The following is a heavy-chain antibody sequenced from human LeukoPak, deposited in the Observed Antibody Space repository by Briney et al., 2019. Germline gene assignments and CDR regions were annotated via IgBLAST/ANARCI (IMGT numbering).Heavy chain of an antibody. CDR1: GFTFSTYW. V-gene: IGHV3-7*05. J-gene: IGHJ1*01. CDR2: IKQDGNEK. Sequence: AGGSLRLSCAASGFTFSTYWMSWVRQAPGKGLEWVANIKQDGNEKYYMHSVKGRITISRDNAKNSLYLQMNSLRADDTAVYYCARAPDLDSSGYYYRFFQHWGQGTLVTVSS. D-gene: IGHD3-22*01. CDR3: ARAPDLDSSGYYYRFFQH.